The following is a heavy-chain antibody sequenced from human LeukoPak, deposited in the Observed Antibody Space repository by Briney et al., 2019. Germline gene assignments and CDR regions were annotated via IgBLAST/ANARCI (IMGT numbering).Heavy chain of an antibody. CDR3: ARDSRGGYGGNSGIDY. CDR2: ISAYNGNT. Sequence: ASVKVSCKASGYTFTSYGISWVRQAPGQGLEWMGWISAYNGNTNYAQKLQGRVTMTTDTSTSTAYMELRSLRSDDTAVYYCARDSRGGYGGNSGIDYWGQGTLVTVSS. V-gene: IGHV1-18*01. D-gene: IGHD4-23*01. J-gene: IGHJ4*02. CDR1: GYTFTSYG.